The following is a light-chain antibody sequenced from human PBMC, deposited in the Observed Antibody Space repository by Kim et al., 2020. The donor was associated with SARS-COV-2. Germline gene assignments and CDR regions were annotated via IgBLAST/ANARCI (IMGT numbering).Light chain of an antibody. CDR2: AAS. V-gene: IGKV1-39*01. CDR1: QSISSH. Sequence: DIQMTQSPSSLSASVGDRVTITCRTTQSISSHLNWYQQKPGRAPKLLISAASTLQGGGPSRSRGRGAGAEFTLAISSPQPEDFATYGWGRSYISPGALGAGTRVGI. CDR3: GRSYISPGA. J-gene: IGKJ3*01.